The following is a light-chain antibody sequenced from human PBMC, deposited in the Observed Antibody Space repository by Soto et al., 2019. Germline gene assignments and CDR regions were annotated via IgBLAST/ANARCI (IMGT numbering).Light chain of an antibody. CDR3: CSFAGSNSWV. V-gene: IGLV2-23*01. CDR1: SSDVGTYNL. J-gene: IGLJ3*02. Sequence: QSALTQPASVSGSPGQSITISCPGSSSDVGTYNLVSWYQHHAGAAPKLMIYDATRRPSGISNRFAGSKSGNTASLTISGHPADDEADYCCCSFAGSNSWVFGGGTKVTVL. CDR2: DAT.